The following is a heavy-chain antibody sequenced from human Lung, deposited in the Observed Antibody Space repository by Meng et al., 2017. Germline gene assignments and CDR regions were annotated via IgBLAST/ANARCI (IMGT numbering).Heavy chain of an antibody. D-gene: IGHD4-11*01. V-gene: IGHV4-34*01. CDR3: ARGPTTMAHDFDY. CDR2: INHSGST. J-gene: IGHJ4*02. Sequence: GSLRLSCVISGGSFSDYYWSWIRQPPGKGLEWIGEINHSGSTNYNPSLESRATISVDTSQNNLSLKLSSVTAADSAVYYCARGPTTMAHDFDYWGQGTLVTVSS. CDR1: GGSFSDYY.